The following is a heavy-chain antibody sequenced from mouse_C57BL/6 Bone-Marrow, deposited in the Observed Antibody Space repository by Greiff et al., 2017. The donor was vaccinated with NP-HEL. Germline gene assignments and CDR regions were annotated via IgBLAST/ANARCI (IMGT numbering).Heavy chain of an antibody. V-gene: IGHV1-72*01. D-gene: IGHD1-1*01. CDR1: GYTFTSYR. CDR3: ARGEFRATKVVAYCYGMDY. J-gene: IGHJ4*01. Sequence: VQLQQSGAELVKPGASVKLSCKASGYTFTSYRMHWVKQRPGRGLEWIGRIDPNSGGTKYNEKFKSKATLTVDKSSSTAYMQLSSLTSADSAVYNCARGEFRATKVVAYCYGMDYWGQGTSVTVSS. CDR2: IDPNSGGT.